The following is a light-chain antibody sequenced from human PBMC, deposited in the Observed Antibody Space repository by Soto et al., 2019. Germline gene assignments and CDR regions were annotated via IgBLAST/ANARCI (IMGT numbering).Light chain of an antibody. Sequence: EIVLTQSPATLSLSPGERATLSCRASQSVSSYLAWYQQQPGQAPRPVIYDASKRATGIPARFSGSGSGTDFTLTISSLEPEDFAVYYCQQRSDFWTFGQGTKVEIK. CDR1: QSVSSY. CDR2: DAS. CDR3: QQRSDFWT. J-gene: IGKJ1*01. V-gene: IGKV3-11*01.